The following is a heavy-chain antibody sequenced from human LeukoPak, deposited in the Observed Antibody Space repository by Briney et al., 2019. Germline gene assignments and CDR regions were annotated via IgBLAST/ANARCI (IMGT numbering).Heavy chain of an antibody. CDR3: ARDGYCSSTSCPYFDY. CDR1: GYSFTSYW. J-gene: IGHJ4*02. Sequence: GESLKFSCKGSGYSFTSYWIGWVRQMPGKGLEWLGIIFPGDSDTRYSPSFQGQVTISADKSISTAYLQWSSLKASDTAMYYCARDGYCSSTSCPYFDYWGQGTLVTVSS. V-gene: IGHV5-51*01. CDR2: IFPGDSDT. D-gene: IGHD2-2*01.